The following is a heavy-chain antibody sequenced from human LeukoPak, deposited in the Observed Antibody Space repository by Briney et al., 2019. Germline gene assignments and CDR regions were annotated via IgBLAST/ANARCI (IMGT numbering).Heavy chain of an antibody. J-gene: IGHJ4*02. V-gene: IGHV5-10-1*01. CDR2: IDPSDSYT. CDR3: AIRDRSSWYSFYY. D-gene: IGHD6-13*01. Sequence: GESLKISCKGAGYIFTSYWISWVRQMPGKGLEWMVWIDPSDSYTNFSPSFQGHVTIYVDKSTSTAYMQWSSLKASDTAIYYCAIRDRSSWYSFYYWRQGTLVTVSS. CDR1: GYIFTSYW.